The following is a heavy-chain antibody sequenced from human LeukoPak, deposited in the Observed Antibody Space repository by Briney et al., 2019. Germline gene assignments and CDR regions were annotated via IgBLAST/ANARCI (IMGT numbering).Heavy chain of an antibody. Sequence: GSLRLSCEASGFTFSSYAMSWVRQAPGKGLEWVSAISGSGGSTYYADSVKGRFTISRDNSKNTLYLQMNSLRAEDTAVYYCAKEPNYGDYSDYWGQGTLVTVSS. D-gene: IGHD4-17*01. CDR1: GFTFSSYA. V-gene: IGHV3-23*01. J-gene: IGHJ4*02. CDR3: AKEPNYGDYSDY. CDR2: ISGSGGST.